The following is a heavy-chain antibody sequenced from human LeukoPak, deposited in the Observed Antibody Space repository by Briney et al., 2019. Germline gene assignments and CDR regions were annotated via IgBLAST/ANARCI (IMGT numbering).Heavy chain of an antibody. V-gene: IGHV4-38-2*02. Sequence: SETLSLTCTVSGYSISSGYFWGWIRQPPGKGLEWIGIIYHSGSTSYNPSLKSRLTISVDTSKNQFSLKLSSVTAADTAVYYCARGARLIAAAGTVGWFDPWGQGTLVTVSS. J-gene: IGHJ5*02. CDR3: ARGARLIAAAGTVGWFDP. D-gene: IGHD6-13*01. CDR2: IYHSGST. CDR1: GYSISSGYF.